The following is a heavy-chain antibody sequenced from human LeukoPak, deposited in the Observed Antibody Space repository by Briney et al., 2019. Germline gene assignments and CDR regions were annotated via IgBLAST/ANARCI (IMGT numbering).Heavy chain of an antibody. CDR3: ARGTSKAYYYGMDV. V-gene: IGHV1-2*02. J-gene: IGHJ6*02. D-gene: IGHD2-2*01. CDR1: GYTFTGYY. CDR2: INPNSGGT. Sequence: ASVKVSCKASGYTFTGYYMHWVRQAPGQGLEWMGWINPNSGGTNYAQKFQGRVTMTRDTSISTAYMELSRLRSDDTAVYYCARGTSKAYYYGMDVWAKGPRSPSP.